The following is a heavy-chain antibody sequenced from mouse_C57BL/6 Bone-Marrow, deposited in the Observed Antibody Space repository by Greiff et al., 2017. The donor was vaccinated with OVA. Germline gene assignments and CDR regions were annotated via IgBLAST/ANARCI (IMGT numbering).Heavy chain of an antibody. CDR1: GYTFTSYW. V-gene: IGHV1-52*01. Sequence: VQLQQPGAELVRPGSSVKLSCKASGYTFTSYWMHWVKQRPIQGLEWIGNIDPSDSETHYNQKFKDKATLTVDKSSSTAYMQLSSLTSEDSAVSYFARWDFLTTVVYFDYWGQGTTLTVSS. CDR3: ARWDFLTTVVYFDY. J-gene: IGHJ2*01. D-gene: IGHD1-1*01. CDR2: IDPSDSET.